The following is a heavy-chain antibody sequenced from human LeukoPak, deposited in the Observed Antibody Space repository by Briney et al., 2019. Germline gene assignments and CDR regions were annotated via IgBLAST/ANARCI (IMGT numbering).Heavy chain of an antibody. D-gene: IGHD4-17*01. Sequence: GGSLRLSCAASGFIFSSYGIHWVRQAPGKGLEWVTFIGYDGRNKYYADSVKGRFTISRDNSKNTVYLQMNSLIAEDTAVYYCAKVQVTRLTLYFFDFWGQGTLVTVSS. J-gene: IGHJ4*02. V-gene: IGHV3-30*02. CDR3: AKVQVTRLTLYFFDF. CDR2: IGYDGRNK. CDR1: GFIFSSYG.